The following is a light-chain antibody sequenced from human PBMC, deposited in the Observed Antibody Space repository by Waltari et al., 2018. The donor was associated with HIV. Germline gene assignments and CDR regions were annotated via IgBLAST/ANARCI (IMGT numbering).Light chain of an antibody. CDR2: GNS. CDR1: SSNIWAGYH. J-gene: IGLJ1*01. Sequence: QSVLTQPPSVSGAPGQRVTISCTGSSSNIWAGYHVPWYQQLPGTAPKPLIYGNSNRPSGVPDRFSGSKSGTSASLAITGLQAEDEADYHCQSHDSSLSGYVFGTGTKVTVL. CDR3: QSHDSSLSGYV. V-gene: IGLV1-40*01.